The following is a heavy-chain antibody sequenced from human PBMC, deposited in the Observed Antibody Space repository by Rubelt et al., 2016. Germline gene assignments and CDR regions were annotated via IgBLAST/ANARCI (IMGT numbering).Heavy chain of an antibody. CDR1: GYTFTSYG. CDR2: ISAYNGNT. V-gene: IGHV1-18*01. Sequence: QVQLVQSGAEVKKPGASVKVSCKASGYTFTSYGISWVRQAPGQGLEWMGWISAYNGNTNYAQKFPARVPMPTYTSTGTAYMGLRSLRSDDTAVYYCALDPLPVRGVIMTPTHWGQGTLVTVSS. J-gene: IGHJ4*02. CDR3: ALDPLPVRGVIMTPTH. D-gene: IGHD3-10*01.